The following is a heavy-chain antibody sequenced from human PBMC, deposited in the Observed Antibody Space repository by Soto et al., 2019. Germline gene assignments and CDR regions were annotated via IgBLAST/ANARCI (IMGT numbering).Heavy chain of an antibody. CDR1: GFTFTTYV. Sequence: EVQLLASGGGFVQPGGSLRLSCAASGFTFTTYVMSWVRRAPGKGLEWVSSVTSYGKTFYADSVKGRFTISRGDSKNTMFLQMNNVRDDDMAVYYCATYREGDYAPPYDYWGQGTVVTVSS. V-gene: IGHV3-23*01. CDR3: ATYREGDYAPPYDY. CDR2: VTSYGKT. D-gene: IGHD2-2*01. J-gene: IGHJ4*02.